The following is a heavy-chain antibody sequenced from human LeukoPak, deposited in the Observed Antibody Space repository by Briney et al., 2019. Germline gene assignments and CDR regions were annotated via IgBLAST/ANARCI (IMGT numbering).Heavy chain of an antibody. V-gene: IGHV4-34*01. CDR2: IDYGGST. D-gene: IGHD6-19*01. CDR3: ARGFPPGSGSRGSHAFDV. J-gene: IGHJ3*01. CDR1: EMSLSAYH. Sequence: ASETLSLTCAVSEMSLSAYHWNWIRQSPGKGLEWIGEIDYGGSTKYTPSLEGRGTILIDTSKNQFSLKLTSVTAADTAVYYCARGFPPGSGSRGSHAFDVWGQGTMVTVSS.